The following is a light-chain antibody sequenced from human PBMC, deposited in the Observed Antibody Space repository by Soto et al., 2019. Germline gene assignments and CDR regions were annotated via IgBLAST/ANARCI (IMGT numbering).Light chain of an antibody. V-gene: IGKV3-15*01. J-gene: IGKJ1*01. CDR2: GAS. CDR1: QSVSTN. CDR3: QQYDAWPRT. Sequence: EIVMTQSPASLSVPPGERATLSCRASQSVSTNFAWYLQKPGQAPRLLIYGASTRPIAVPARFTASGSGTEFTLSISTLQSDEFGVYYCQQYDAWPRTFGQGTKVDSK.